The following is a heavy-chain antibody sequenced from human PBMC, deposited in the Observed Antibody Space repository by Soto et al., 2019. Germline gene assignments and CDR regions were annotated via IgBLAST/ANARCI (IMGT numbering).Heavy chain of an antibody. D-gene: IGHD7-27*01. CDR1: GGSISNHY. J-gene: IGHJ4*02. Sequence: QVQLQESGPGLVKPSETLSLTCSVSGGSISNHYWSWIRQPPGQGLEWIGYIYYNGNTNYNPSLKSRVTMSVDTSRNQISLKLTTVTDADTAVYYCTRANWYSEYWGQGTLVTVSS. CDR2: IYYNGNT. CDR3: TRANWYSEY. V-gene: IGHV4-59*11.